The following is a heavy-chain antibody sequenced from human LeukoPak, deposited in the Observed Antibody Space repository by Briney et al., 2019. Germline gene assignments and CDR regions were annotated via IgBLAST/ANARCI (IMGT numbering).Heavy chain of an antibody. CDR2: ISGYSGST. V-gene: IGHV1-18*01. D-gene: IGHD6-19*01. CDR1: GYAFSSHG. CDR3: ARDSDWQIDY. J-gene: IGHJ4*02. Sequence: GASVKVSCKASGYAFSSHGLNWVRQAPGQGLEWMGWISGYSGSTNYAQKFQGRVTVTPDTSTNTVYMELGSLTSDDTAVYYCARDSDWQIDYWGQGTLVTVSS.